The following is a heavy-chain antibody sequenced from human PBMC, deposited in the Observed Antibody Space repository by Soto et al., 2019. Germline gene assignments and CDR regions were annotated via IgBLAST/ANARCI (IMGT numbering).Heavy chain of an antibody. J-gene: IGHJ3*02. Sequence: GSLRLSCAASGFTFSSYAMSWVRQAPGKGLEWVSAISGSGGSTYYADSVKGRFTISRDNSKNTLYLQMNSLRAEDTAVYYCAKGVGGSIAARDAFDIWGQGTMVTVSS. V-gene: IGHV3-23*01. CDR2: ISGSGGST. D-gene: IGHD6-6*01. CDR1: GFTFSSYA. CDR3: AKGVGGSIAARDAFDI.